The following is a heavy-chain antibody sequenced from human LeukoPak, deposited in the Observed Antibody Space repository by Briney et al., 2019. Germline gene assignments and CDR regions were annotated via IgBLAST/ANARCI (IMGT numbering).Heavy chain of an antibody. Sequence: GGSLTHSCPASRFTLRSYAMHWLRPAPAKGRDWVAVISYDGSNKYYPDSVKGRFTISRDNSKKTLYLQMNSLRAEETAVYYCGRGGGYYYDSSGIDYWGQGTLVTVSS. J-gene: IGHJ4*02. V-gene: IGHV3-30-3*01. CDR3: GRGGGYYYDSSGIDY. D-gene: IGHD3-22*01. CDR1: RFTLRSYA. CDR2: ISYDGSNK.